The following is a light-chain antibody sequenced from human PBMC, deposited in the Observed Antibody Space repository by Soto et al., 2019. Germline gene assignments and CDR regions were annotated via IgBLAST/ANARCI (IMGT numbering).Light chain of an antibody. CDR3: SSYTSSSTPCV. CDR2: DVS. CDR1: SSDVGGYNY. J-gene: IGLJ1*01. V-gene: IGLV2-14*01. Sequence: QSVLTQPASVSGSPGQSITISCTGTSSDVGGYNYVSWYQQHPGKAPKLMIYDVSNRPSGVSNRFSGSKSGNMASLTISGLQAEDEADYYCSSYTSSSTPCVFGTGTKVTVL.